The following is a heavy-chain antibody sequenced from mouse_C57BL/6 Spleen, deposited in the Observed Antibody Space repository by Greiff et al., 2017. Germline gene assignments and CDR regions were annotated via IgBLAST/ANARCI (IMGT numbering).Heavy chain of an antibody. CDR3: ARSTYYSNFFYYFDY. J-gene: IGHJ2*01. CDR1: GYTFTSYG. V-gene: IGHV1-81*01. CDR2: IYPRSGNT. D-gene: IGHD2-5*01. Sequence: VQLVESGAELARPGASVKLSCKASGYTFTSYGISWVKQRTGQGLEWIGEIYPRSGNTYYNEKFKGKATLTADKSSSTAYMELRSLTSEDSAVYFCARSTYYSNFFYYFDYWGQGTTLTVSS.